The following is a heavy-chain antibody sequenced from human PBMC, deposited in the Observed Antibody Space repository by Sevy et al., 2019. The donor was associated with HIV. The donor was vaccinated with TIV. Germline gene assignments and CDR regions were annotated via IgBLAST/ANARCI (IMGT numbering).Heavy chain of an antibody. V-gene: IGHV4-34*01. Sequence: SETLSLTCAVYGGSFSGYYWSWIRQPPGKGLEWIGEINHSGSTNYNPSLKSRVTISVDTSKNRFSLKLSSVTAADTAVYYCARGRGQQLVRYYYYGMDVWGQGTTVTVSS. CDR2: INHSGST. J-gene: IGHJ6*02. D-gene: IGHD6-13*01. CDR3: ARGRGQQLVRYYYYGMDV. CDR1: GGSFSGYY.